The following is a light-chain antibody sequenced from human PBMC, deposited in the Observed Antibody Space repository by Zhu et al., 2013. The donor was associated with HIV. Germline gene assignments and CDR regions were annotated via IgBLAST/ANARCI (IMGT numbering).Light chain of an antibody. CDR3: QKYNSVPLT. Sequence: DIQMTQSPSSVSASVGDRVTITCRASQAIGTWLAWYQQKPGEAPKLLIYASSILQSGVSSRFSGSGSGTDFTLTISSLQPEDVATYYCQKYNSVPLTFGGGTKVEI. CDR2: ASS. CDR1: QAIGTW. V-gene: IGKV1-12*01. J-gene: IGKJ4*01.